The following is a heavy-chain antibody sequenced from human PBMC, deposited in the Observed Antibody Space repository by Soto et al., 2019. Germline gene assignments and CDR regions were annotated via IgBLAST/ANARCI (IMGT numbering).Heavy chain of an antibody. CDR1: GFTFSRYG. V-gene: IGHV3-21*06. CDR3: ARDPSEGRVGNWFES. J-gene: IGHJ5*01. Sequence: EVQLVESGGGLVKPGGSLRLSCVASGFTFSRYGMNWLRQAPGKGLEWVASISSSTSYVYYADSVKGRFSTSRDNAKTILYLEMYALRTEDTAVYYCARDPSEGRVGNWFESWGQGTLVTVSS. CDR2: ISSSTSYV. D-gene: IGHD2-2*01.